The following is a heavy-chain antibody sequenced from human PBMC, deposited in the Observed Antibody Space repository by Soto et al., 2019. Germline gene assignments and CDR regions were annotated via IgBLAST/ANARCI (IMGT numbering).Heavy chain of an antibody. V-gene: IGHV3-53*01. CDR1: GFTVSSKY. D-gene: IGHD1-26*01. J-gene: IGHJ4*02. CDR3: ARSGSYWRFDY. CDR2: IYSGGST. Sequence: GGSLRLSCAASGFTVSSKYMSWVRQAPGKGLEWVSVIYSGGSTYYADSVKGRFTISRDNSKNTLYLQMNSLRVEDTAVYYCARSGSYWRFDYWGQGTLVTVSS.